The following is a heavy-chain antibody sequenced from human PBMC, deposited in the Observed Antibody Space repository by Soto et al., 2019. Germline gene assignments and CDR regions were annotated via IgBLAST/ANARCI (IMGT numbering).Heavy chain of an antibody. Sequence: ASVTVSCKASGYTFTSYDINWVRQATGQGLEWMGWMNPNSGNTGYAQKFQGRVTMTRNTSISTAYMELSSLRSEDTAVYYCARGRGYGSGSYYGDWFDPWGQGTLVTSPQ. CDR1: GYTFTSYD. J-gene: IGHJ5*02. CDR2: MNPNSGNT. V-gene: IGHV1-8*01. D-gene: IGHD3-10*01. CDR3: ARGRGYGSGSYYGDWFDP.